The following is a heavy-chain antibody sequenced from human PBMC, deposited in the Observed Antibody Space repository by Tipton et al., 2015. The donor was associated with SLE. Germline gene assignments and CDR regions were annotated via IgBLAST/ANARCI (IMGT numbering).Heavy chain of an antibody. Sequence: LRLSCTVSGGSISSYYWSWIRQPPGKGLEWIGYIYYSGSTNYNPSLKSRVTISVDTSKNQFSLKLSSVTAADTAVYYCARDGIDRGFEYWGQGTLVTVSS. V-gene: IGHV4-59*01. D-gene: IGHD2-15*01. CDR1: GGSISSYY. CDR3: ARDGIDRGFEY. CDR2: IYYSGST. J-gene: IGHJ4*02.